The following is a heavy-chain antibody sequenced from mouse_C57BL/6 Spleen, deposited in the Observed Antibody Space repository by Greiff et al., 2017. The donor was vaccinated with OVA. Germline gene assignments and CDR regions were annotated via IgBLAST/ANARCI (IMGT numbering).Heavy chain of an antibody. Sequence: VQLQQSGPGLVKPSQSLSLTCSVTGYSITSGYYWNWIRQFPGNKLEWMGYISYDGSNNYNPSLKNRISITRDTSKNQFFLKLNSVTTEDTATYYCARGDSWDYWGQGTTLTVSS. V-gene: IGHV3-6*01. CDR3: ARGDSWDY. J-gene: IGHJ2*01. D-gene: IGHD1-1*01. CDR1: GYSITSGYY. CDR2: ISYDGSN.